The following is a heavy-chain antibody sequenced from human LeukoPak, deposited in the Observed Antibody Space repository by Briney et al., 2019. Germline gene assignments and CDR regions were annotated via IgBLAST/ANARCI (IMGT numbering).Heavy chain of an antibody. V-gene: IGHV3-48*04. D-gene: IGHD6-13*01. CDR3: AKVPSSSWYYYFDY. Sequence: GGSLRLSCAASGFTFSSYAMSWVRQAPGEGLEWVSYISSSAITMYYADSVKGRFTISRDNSKNLLYLQMNSLRAEDTAVYYCAKVPSSSWYYYFDYWGQGTLVTVSS. J-gene: IGHJ4*02. CDR1: GFTFSSYA. CDR2: ISSSAITM.